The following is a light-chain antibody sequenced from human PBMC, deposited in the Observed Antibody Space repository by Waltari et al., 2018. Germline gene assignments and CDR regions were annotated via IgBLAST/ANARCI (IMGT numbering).Light chain of an antibody. CDR3: QQDKRFPLN. CDR2: AAS. V-gene: IGKV1-12*01. CDR1: HCISSS. Sequence: DIQMPQSPSSVSASVGDRVTTTCRASHCISSSFAWYQQKPGKVPNLQISAASSLQSGVPSRFSGRGSGTDCNFTSSSLQPEDSATYYCQQDKRFPLNFGPGTKVDIK. J-gene: IGKJ3*01.